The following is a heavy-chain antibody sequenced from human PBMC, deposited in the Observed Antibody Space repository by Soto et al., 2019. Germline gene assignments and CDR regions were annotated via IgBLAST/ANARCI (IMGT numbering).Heavy chain of an antibody. D-gene: IGHD3-3*01. CDR1: GYTFKDYD. CDR2: MNPNSGNT. J-gene: IGHJ2*01. CDR3: ARRMTWSLWCFDL. V-gene: IGHV1-8*01. Sequence: QVQLLQSGAEVKKPGTSVRVSCRASGYTFKDYDINWVRRAPGQGLEWMGWMNPNSGNTAYARKLQDRSTMTRSASARTAFMELSSVTPEDTAVYYCARRMTWSLWCFDLWGSGTQVTGSS.